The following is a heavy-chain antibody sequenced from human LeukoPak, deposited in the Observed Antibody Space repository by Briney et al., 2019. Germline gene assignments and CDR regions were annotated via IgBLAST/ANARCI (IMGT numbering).Heavy chain of an antibody. J-gene: IGHJ4*02. CDR2: IYYSGST. D-gene: IGHD1-7*01. CDR1: GGSISSYY. V-gene: IGHV4-59*01. Sequence: SETLSLTCTVSGGSISSYYWSWIRQPPGKGLEWIGYIYYSGSTNYNPSLKSRVTISVDTSKNQFSLKLSSVTAADTAVYYCARAPYNWSYYAPGGYFDYWGREPWSPSPQ. CDR3: ARAPYNWSYYAPGGYFDY.